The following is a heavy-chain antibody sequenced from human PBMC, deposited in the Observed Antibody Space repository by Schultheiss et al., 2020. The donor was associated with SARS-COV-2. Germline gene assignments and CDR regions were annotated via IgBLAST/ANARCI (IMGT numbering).Heavy chain of an antibody. J-gene: IGHJ6*02. D-gene: IGHD4-11*01. CDR1: GYTFTAYY. Sequence: ASVKVSCKASGYTFTAYYIHWVRQAPGQGLEWMGWINLDSGDTNYAQKFQDWVTMTRDTSISTAYVEIYSLKSDDTAVYYCARANTVTSWGRYYYYGMDVWGQGTTVTVSS. V-gene: IGHV1-2*04. CDR3: ARANTVTSWGRYYYYGMDV. CDR2: INLDSGDT.